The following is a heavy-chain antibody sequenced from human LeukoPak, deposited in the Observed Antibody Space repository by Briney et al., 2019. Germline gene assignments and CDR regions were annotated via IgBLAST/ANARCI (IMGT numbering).Heavy chain of an antibody. Sequence: EASVKVSCKASGYTFTGYYMHWVRQAPGRGLEWMGWINPNSGGTNYAQKFQGRVTMTRDTSISTAYMELSRLRSDDTAVYYCARDRRVAEASLGRFDPWGQGTLVTVSS. V-gene: IGHV1-2*02. CDR1: GYTFTGYY. CDR3: ARDRRVAEASLGRFDP. CDR2: INPNSGGT. D-gene: IGHD3-16*02. J-gene: IGHJ5*02.